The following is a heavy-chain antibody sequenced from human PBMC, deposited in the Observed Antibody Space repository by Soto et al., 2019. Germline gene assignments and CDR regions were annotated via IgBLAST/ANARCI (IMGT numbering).Heavy chain of an antibody. D-gene: IGHD5-18*01. J-gene: IGHJ6*02. CDR3: ARERLDRGYSYGGRQYYYYGMDV. CDR2: INPNSGGT. CDR1: GYTFTGYY. Sequence: ASVKVSCKASGYTFTGYYMHWVRQAPGQGLEWMGWINPNSGGTNYAQKFQGRVTMTRDTSISTPYMELSRLRSDDTAVYYCARERLDRGYSYGGRQYYYYGMDVWGQGTTVTVSS. V-gene: IGHV1-2*02.